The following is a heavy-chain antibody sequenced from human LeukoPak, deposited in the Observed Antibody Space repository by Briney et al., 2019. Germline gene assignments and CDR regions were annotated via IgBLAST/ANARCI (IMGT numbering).Heavy chain of an antibody. CDR1: GFTFSSYA. J-gene: IGHJ4*02. D-gene: IGHD3-22*01. CDR2: ISYDGSNK. CDR3: ARGRYYYDSSGYYRGYYFDY. V-gene: IGHV3-30-3*01. Sequence: GGSLRLSRAASGFTFSSYAMHWVRQAPGRGLEGVAVISYDGSNKYYADSVKGRFTISRDNSKKTLYLQMNSVGAEDTAVYYCARGRYYYDSSGYYRGYYFDYWGQGTLVTVSS.